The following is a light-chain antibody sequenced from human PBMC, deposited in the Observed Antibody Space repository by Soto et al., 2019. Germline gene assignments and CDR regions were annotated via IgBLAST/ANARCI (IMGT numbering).Light chain of an antibody. J-gene: IGLJ1*01. CDR2: YDS. Sequence: SYELTQPPSVSVAPGKTARITCGGNNIGSKSVHWYQQKPGQAPVLVIYYDSDRPPGIPERFSGSNSGNTATLTISRVEAGDEADYYCQVWDSSSDHPYVFGTGTKLTVL. CDR1: NIGSKS. CDR3: QVWDSSSDHPYV. V-gene: IGLV3-21*04.